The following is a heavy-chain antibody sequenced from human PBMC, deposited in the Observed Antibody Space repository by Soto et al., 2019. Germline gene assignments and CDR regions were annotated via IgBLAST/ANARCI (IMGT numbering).Heavy chain of an antibody. J-gene: IGHJ6*02. CDR2: ISYDGSNK. D-gene: IGHD2-2*01. V-gene: IGHV3-30*18. CDR1: GFTFSSYG. Sequence: GGSLRLSCAASGFTFSSYGMHWVRQAPGKGLEWVAVISYDGSNKYYADSVKGRFTISRDNSKNTLYLQMNSLRAEDTAVYYWAKAFPWGGCSSTSCYDDLGEDYYYGMDVWGQGTTVTVSS. CDR3: AKAFPWGGCSSTSCYDDLGEDYYYGMDV.